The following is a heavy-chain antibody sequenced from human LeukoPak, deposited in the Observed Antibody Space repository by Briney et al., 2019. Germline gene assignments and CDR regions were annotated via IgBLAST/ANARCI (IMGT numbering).Heavy chain of an antibody. D-gene: IGHD6-6*01. CDR1: GYSISSGYY. CDR2: IYHSGST. CDR3: ARVRSSSSGGVDY. J-gene: IGHJ4*02. V-gene: IGHV4-38-2*02. Sequence: SETLSLTCTVSGYSISSGYYWGWIRQPPGKGLEWIGSIYHSGSTYYNPSLKSRATISVDTSKNQFSLKLSSVTAADTAGYYCARVRSSSSGGVDYWGQGTLVTVSS.